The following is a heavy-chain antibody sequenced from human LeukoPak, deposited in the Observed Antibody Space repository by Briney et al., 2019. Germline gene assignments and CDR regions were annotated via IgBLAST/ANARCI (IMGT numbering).Heavy chain of an antibody. V-gene: IGHV1-18*01. CDR2: ISAYNGNT. Sequence: ASVKVSCKASGYTFTSYGITWVRQAPGQGLEWMGWISAYNGNTNYAQKLQGRVTMTRDMSTSTVYMELISLRSEDTAVYYCAREYHPWRPYYYMDVWGKGTTVTVSS. J-gene: IGHJ6*03. D-gene: IGHD2-2*01. CDR1: GYTFTSYG. CDR3: AREYHPWRPYYYMDV.